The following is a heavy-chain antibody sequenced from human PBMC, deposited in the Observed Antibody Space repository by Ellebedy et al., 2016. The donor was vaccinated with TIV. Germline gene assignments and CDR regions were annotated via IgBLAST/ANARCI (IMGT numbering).Heavy chain of an antibody. CDR1: GYTFTSYD. CDR2: MNPNSGNT. CDR3: ARGDYDFWSGYYP. J-gene: IGHJ5*02. Sequence: ASVKVSXXASGYTFTSYDINWVRQATGQGLEWMGWMNPNSGNTGYAQKFQGRVTMTRNTSISTAYMELSSLRSEDTAVYYCARGDYDFWSGYYPWGQGTLVTVSS. D-gene: IGHD3-3*01. V-gene: IGHV1-8*01.